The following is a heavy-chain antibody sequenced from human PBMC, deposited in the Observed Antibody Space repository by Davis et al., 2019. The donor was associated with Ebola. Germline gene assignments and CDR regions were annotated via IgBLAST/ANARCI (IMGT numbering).Heavy chain of an antibody. Sequence: GGSLRLSCKGSGYSFTSYWISWVRQMPGKGLEWMGIIYPGDSDTRYSPSFQGQVTISADKSISTAYLQWSSLKASDTAIYYCATSERRGYYSGMDVWGQGTTVTVSS. CDR2: IYPGDSDT. J-gene: IGHJ6*02. CDR3: ATSERRGYYSGMDV. V-gene: IGHV5-51*01. CDR1: GYSFTSYW. D-gene: IGHD3-10*01.